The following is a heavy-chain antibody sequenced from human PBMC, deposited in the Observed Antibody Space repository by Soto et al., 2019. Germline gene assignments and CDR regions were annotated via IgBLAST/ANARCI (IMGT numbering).Heavy chain of an antibody. V-gene: IGHV1-24*01. Sequence: QVQLVQSGAEVKKPGASVNVSCKVSGYTLTNLAMHWVRQAPGKGLEWMGGYDLDDGETSYAQRFQGRVTMTEDTSAGXXXMXXRRRRSGETAVYYGATAAMLVVVKTNKYTLTGFDYWGPGTPVTVSS. CDR1: GYTLTNLA. D-gene: IGHD3-22*01. J-gene: IGHJ4*02. CDR2: YDLDDGET. CDR3: ATAAMLVVVKTNKYTLTGFDY.